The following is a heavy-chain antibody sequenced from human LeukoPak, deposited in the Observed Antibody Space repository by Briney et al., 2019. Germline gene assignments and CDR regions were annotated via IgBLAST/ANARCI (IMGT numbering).Heavy chain of an antibody. V-gene: IGHV3-30*01. Sequence: GGSLRLSCAASGFTFSNYAMHWVRQAPGKGLEWVAVISFDATKEYFGKSVKGRFTISRDNSKATLYLQMHRLRIEDTALYFCARFKVGTNTTQKNAFDIWGRGTVVAVSS. CDR1: GFTFSNYA. CDR3: ARFKVGTNTTQKNAFDI. J-gene: IGHJ3*02. CDR2: ISFDATKE. D-gene: IGHD1-1*01.